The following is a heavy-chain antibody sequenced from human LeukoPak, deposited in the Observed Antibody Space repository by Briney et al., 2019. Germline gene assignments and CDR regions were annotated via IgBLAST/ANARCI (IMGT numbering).Heavy chain of an antibody. CDR1: GYSFTNYG. CDR3: ARDWPAVITDY. D-gene: IGHD2-21*01. J-gene: IGHJ4*02. V-gene: IGHV1-18*01. Sequence: ASVTVSFRASGYSFTNYGISWLRQAPGQGLEWMGRINAGNGNTHYAQKFQGRLTLTTDRSTSSAYMELRSLTSDDTAVYYCARDWPAVITDYWGRGTLPIVSS. CDR2: INAGNGNT.